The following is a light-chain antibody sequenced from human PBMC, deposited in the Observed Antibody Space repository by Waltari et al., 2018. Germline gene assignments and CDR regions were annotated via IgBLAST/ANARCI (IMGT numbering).Light chain of an antibody. V-gene: IGLV2-8*01. CDR3: SSYAGTKNPYV. J-gene: IGLJ1*01. CDR1: SSDIGGYNF. CDR2: EVN. Sequence: QSALTQPPSASGSAGQSVTISCTGTSSDIGGYNFVSWYQQHPGKVPKLIISEVNKRPSGVPVRFSGCKSGNTASLTVSGLQAEDEADYYCSSYAGTKNPYVFGTGTKVTVL.